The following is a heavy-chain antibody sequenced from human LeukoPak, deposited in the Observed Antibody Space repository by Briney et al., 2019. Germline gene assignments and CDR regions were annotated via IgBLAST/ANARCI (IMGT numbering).Heavy chain of an antibody. CDR2: IYYGGST. Sequence: SQTLSLTCTVSGGSIRSGDYSWNWIRQPPGKGLEWIGYIYYGGSTNYNPSLKSRVTISVDTSKNQFSLKLSSVTAADTAVYYCARVAGRDGYCSSTSCYHYWYFDLWGRGTLVTVSS. CDR1: GGSIRSGDYS. J-gene: IGHJ2*01. CDR3: ARVAGRDGYCSSTSCYHYWYFDL. V-gene: IGHV4-61*08. D-gene: IGHD2-2*03.